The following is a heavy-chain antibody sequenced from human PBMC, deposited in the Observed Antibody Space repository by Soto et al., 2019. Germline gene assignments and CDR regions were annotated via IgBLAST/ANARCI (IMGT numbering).Heavy chain of an antibody. CDR1: GGSISSGGYY. Sequence: QVQLQESGPGLVKPSQTLSLTCSVSGGSISSGGYYGSWIRQLPGKGLEWIGYIYFSGSSYYNPSLKRCLTISLDTSKKHSSLGLDSLTAADTAVYDGARITSAYYTIISYSFDYWGRGTLVTVSS. V-gene: IGHV4-31*03. J-gene: IGHJ4*02. CDR3: ARITSAYYTIISYSFDY. CDR2: IYFSGSS. D-gene: IGHD3-9*01.